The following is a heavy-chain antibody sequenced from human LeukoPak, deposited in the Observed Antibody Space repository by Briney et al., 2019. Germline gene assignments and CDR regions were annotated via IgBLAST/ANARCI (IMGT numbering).Heavy chain of an antibody. D-gene: IGHD6-19*01. CDR2: ISTSSNRI. V-gene: IGHV3-48*02. CDR1: GFTFSSYG. J-gene: IGHJ4*02. Sequence: GGSLRLSCAASGFTFSSYGMNWVRQAPGKGLEWVSYISTSSNRIDYADSVKGRFTMSRDNAKNLLHLQMNSLRDEDTAMYYCARVSAPGTSGWYFGYWGQGTLVTVSS. CDR3: ARVSAPGTSGWYFGY.